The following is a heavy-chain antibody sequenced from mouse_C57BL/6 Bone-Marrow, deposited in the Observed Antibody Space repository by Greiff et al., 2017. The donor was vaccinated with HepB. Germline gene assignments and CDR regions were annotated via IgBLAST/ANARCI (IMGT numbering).Heavy chain of an antibody. CDR3: AREGKLLRYQGYFDD. J-gene: IGHJ1*03. CDR1: GYTFTSYW. CDR2: IYPGSGST. Sequence: VQLQQPGAELVKPGASVKLSCKASGYTFTSYWITWVKQRPGQGLEWIGDIYPGSGSTNYNEKFKSKATLTVDTSSSTAYMQLSSLTSEDSAVYYCAREGKLLRYQGYFDDWGTGTTVTVSS. V-gene: IGHV1-55*01. D-gene: IGHD1-1*01.